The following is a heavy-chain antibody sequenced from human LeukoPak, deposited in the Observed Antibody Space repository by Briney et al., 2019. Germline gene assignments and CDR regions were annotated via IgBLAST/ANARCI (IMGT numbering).Heavy chain of an antibody. V-gene: IGHV4-59*08. CDR1: GGSISSYY. CDR2: IYHSGST. CDR3: ARRMDTLWYFDL. J-gene: IGHJ2*01. Sequence: SETLSLTCTVSGGSISSYYWSWIRQPPGKGLEWIGYIYHSGSTDYNPSLKSRVTISVDTSKNQFSLKLSSVTAADTAVYYCARRMDTLWYFDLWGRGTLVTASS. D-gene: IGHD5-18*01.